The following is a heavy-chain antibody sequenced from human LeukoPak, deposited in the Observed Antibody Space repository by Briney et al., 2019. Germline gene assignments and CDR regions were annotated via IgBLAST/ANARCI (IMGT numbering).Heavy chain of an antibody. CDR3: ARKRIADLGDETSFGGSPFDS. J-gene: IGHJ4*02. CDR2: ITSGAGVI. CDR1: GFTFKSYH. V-gene: IGHV3-48*03. Sequence: PGGSLRLSCVASGFTFKSYHMNWVRQAPGKGPEWLSGITSGAGVIYYADSVKGRFTISRDDAKNSLFLQMSGMTVDDTAVYYCARKRIADLGDETSFGGSPFDSSGPRTLVIVSS. D-gene: IGHD3-16*01.